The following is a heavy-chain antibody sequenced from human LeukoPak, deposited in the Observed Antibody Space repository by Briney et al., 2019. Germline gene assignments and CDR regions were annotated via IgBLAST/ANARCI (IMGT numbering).Heavy chain of an antibody. J-gene: IGHJ3*02. D-gene: IGHD2-21*02. V-gene: IGHV1-69*05. CDR3: ARDSRRGSYCGGDCQRRAFDS. Sequence: SVKVSCKPSGGTFSSYAISWVRPAPEQGREWMGGIIPIFGPANYAQTFQGRVTITTDESTSTAYMELSSLRSEDTAVYYCARDSRRGSYCGGDCQRRAFDSWGQVTMVTVS. CDR2: IIPIFGPA. CDR1: GGTFSSYA.